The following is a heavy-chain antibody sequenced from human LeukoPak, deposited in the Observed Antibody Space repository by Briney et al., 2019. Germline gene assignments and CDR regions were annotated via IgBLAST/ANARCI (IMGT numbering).Heavy chain of an antibody. CDR1: GFTFSSYS. V-gene: IGHV3-21*01. J-gene: IGHJ4*02. CDR3: ATPPGSYPTI. Sequence: GRSLRLSCAASGFTFSSYSMNWVRQAPGKGLEWVSSISSSSSYIYYADSVKGRFTISRDNAKNSLYLQMNSLRAEDTAVYYCATPPGSYPTIWGQGTLVTVSS. D-gene: IGHD1-26*01. CDR2: ISSSSSYI.